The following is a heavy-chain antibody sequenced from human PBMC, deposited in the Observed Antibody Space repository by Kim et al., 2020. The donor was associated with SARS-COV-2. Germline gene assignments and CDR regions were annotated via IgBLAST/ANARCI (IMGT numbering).Heavy chain of an antibody. D-gene: IGHD3-22*01. J-gene: IGHJ4*02. CDR2: VTHGGST. CDR1: GGSLIGYY. V-gene: IGHV4-34*01. Sequence: AETLSLTCSVSGGSLIGYYLAWIRQTPGKGLEWIGEVTHGGSTNSSPSLKDRVSISADMSKRQFSLKLAYVTAADTAVYFCARALDSTGCYHWGLGILVT. CDR3: ARALDSTGCYH.